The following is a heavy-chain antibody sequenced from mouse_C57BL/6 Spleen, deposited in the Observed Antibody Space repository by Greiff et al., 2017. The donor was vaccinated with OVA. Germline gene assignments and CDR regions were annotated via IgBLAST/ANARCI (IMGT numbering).Heavy chain of an antibody. V-gene: IGHV1-15*01. CDR3: TRHYYGSSDYFDY. D-gene: IGHD1-1*01. CDR2: IDPETGGT. CDR1: GYTFTDYE. Sequence: QVQLQQSGAELVRPGASVTLSCKASGYTFTDYEMHWVKQTPVHGLEWIGAIDPETGGTAYNQKFKGKAILTADKSSSTAYMELRSLTSEDSAVYYGTRHYYGSSDYFDYWGQGTTLTVSS. J-gene: IGHJ2*01.